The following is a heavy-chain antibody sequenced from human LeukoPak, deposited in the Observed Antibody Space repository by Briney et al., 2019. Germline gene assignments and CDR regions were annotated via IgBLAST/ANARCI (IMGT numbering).Heavy chain of an antibody. D-gene: IGHD4-17*01. J-gene: IGHJ3*02. Sequence: SETLSLTCTVSGGSVSSGSYYWSWIRQPPGKGLEWIGYIYYSGSTNYNPSLKSRVTISVDTSKNQFSLKLSSVTAADTAVYYCARVDYGAFDIWGQGSMVTVSS. CDR3: ARVDYGAFDI. V-gene: IGHV4-61*01. CDR2: IYYSGST. CDR1: GGSVSSGSYY.